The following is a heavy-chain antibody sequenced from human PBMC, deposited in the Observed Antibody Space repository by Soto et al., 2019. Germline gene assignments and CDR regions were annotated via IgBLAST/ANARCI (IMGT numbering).Heavy chain of an antibody. Sequence: SLMLRCRKSGVTGKSVDISCRRHAPGKGLEWVSVIYSGGSAYYADSVKGRFTISRDNSKNTLYLQMNSLRAEDTAVYYCARHGNSYGGPYSEYWGQGTLVPV. CDR3: ARHGNSYGGPYSEY. V-gene: IGHV3-66*04. D-gene: IGHD5-18*01. CDR1: GVTGKSVD. J-gene: IGHJ4*02. CDR2: IYSGGSA.